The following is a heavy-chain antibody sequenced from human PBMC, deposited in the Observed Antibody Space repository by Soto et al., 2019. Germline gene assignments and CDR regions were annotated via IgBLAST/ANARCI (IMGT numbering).Heavy chain of an antibody. CDR1: GGSISSGGYY. J-gene: IGHJ6*02. D-gene: IGHD3-22*01. CDR3: ARDSRYYYDSSGYSPIYYGMDA. Sequence: LSLTCTVSGGSISSGGYYWSWIRQHPGKGLEWIGYIYYSGSTYYNPSLKSRVTISVDTSKNQFSLKLSSVTAADTAVYYCARDSRYYYDSSGYSPIYYGMDAWGQGTTVTVSS. CDR2: IYYSGST. V-gene: IGHV4-31*03.